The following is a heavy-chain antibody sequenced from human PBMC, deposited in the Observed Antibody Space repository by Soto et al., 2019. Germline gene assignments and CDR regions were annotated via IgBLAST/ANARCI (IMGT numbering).Heavy chain of an antibody. Sequence: QVQLQESGPGLVKPSQTLSLTCTVSGDSISSGGYYWSWIRQSPGKGLEWIGYIFYSGYSYYNPSLKSRLFISVDTYKNHFSLRLSSVTAADTAVYYCARLNPNVVVPTAMFWFDPWGQGALVTVSS. J-gene: IGHJ5*02. CDR1: GDSISSGGYY. CDR2: IFYSGYS. V-gene: IGHV4-31*03. D-gene: IGHD2-2*01. CDR3: ARLNPNVVVPTAMFWFDP.